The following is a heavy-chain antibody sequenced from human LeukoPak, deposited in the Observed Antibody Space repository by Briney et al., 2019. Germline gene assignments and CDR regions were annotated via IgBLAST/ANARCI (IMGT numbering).Heavy chain of an antibody. D-gene: IGHD5-12*01. J-gene: IGHJ4*02. Sequence: PSETLSLTCTVSGGSISSGSYYWNWIRQRQPAGKGLEWIGHVQIGGSTNYNPSLKSRVTISVDTSKNQFSLKLSSVTAADTAVYYCARTGGYSGYDYNYWGQGTLVTVSS. V-gene: IGHV4-61*10. CDR1: GGSISSGSYY. CDR3: ARTGGYSGYDYNY. CDR2: VQIGGST.